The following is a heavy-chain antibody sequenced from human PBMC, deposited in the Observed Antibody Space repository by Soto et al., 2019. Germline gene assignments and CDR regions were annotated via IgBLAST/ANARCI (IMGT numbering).Heavy chain of an antibody. V-gene: IGHV3-33*01. D-gene: IGHD2-8*01. Sequence: PGGSLRLSCAASGLTFSSSGMHWVRQAPGKGLEWVAVIWYDGSNEYYADSVKGRFTISRDNSKNILYLQMNSLRAEDTAVYYCARNALKTFPYWFEPWGQGTLVTVSS. CDR3: ARNALKTFPYWFEP. J-gene: IGHJ5*02. CDR2: IWYDGSNE. CDR1: GLTFSSSG.